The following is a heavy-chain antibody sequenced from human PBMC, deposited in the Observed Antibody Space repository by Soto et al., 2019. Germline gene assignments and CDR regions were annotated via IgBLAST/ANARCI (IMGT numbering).Heavy chain of an antibody. V-gene: IGHV3-13*01. J-gene: IGHJ5*02. CDR1: GFIFRTYD. D-gene: IGHD1-1*01. CDR2: IGTLRDT. CDR3: ARGRSNHSGSTPPPRFDP. Sequence: PXGSLRLSFAASGFIFRTYDMHWVRQAAGKGLVWGSAIGTLRDTYYLDSVKGRFTISRENARNSVYLQMNSLRAGDTAVYYCARGRSNHSGSTPPPRFDPWGRGTLVIVSS.